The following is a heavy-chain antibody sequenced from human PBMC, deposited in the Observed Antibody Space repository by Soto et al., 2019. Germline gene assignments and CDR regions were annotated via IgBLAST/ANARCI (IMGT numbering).Heavy chain of an antibody. CDR2: IYWDDDK. CDR1: GFSLSTSGGG. J-gene: IGHJ5*02. Sequence: QITLKESGPTLVKPTQTLTLTCTFSGFSLSTSGGGVGWIRQPPGKALEWLALIYWDDDKRYSPSLKSRLAITKDTSKNQVVLTMTNMDPVDTATYYCAHRQPCFGTSCYLNCFDPWGQGTLVTVSS. D-gene: IGHD2-2*01. CDR3: AHRQPCFGTSCYLNCFDP. V-gene: IGHV2-5*02.